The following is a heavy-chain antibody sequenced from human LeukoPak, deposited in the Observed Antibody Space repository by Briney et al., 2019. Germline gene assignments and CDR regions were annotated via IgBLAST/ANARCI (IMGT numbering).Heavy chain of an antibody. CDR2: IAGSGTTK. Sequence: GGSLRLSCAVPRFPFSVYEMNWVRQAPGKGLEWVSNIAGSGTTKYYADSVKGRFSISRDNAKSSLYLQMNSLRVEDTAVYYCALLAVASDFDYWGQGALVTVSS. V-gene: IGHV3-48*03. D-gene: IGHD6-19*01. CDR1: RFPFSVYE. J-gene: IGHJ4*02. CDR3: ALLAVASDFDY.